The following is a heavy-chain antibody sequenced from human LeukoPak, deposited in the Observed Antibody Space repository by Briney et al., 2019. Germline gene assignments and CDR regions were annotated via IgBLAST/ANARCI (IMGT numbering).Heavy chain of an antibody. CDR2: ITYDGRT. J-gene: IGHJ4*02. V-gene: IGHV4-34*01. D-gene: IGHD3-3*01. CDR1: GGSFDGYY. CDR3: ARGLASGYPPIPFDY. Sequence: ASETLSLTCAVFGGSFDGYYWSWIRQSPGKGLEWIGEITYDGRTKYNPSLRSRVSISVDTSKIQFSLNLTSVTAADTAIYYCARGLASGYPPIPFDYWGQGTQVTVPS.